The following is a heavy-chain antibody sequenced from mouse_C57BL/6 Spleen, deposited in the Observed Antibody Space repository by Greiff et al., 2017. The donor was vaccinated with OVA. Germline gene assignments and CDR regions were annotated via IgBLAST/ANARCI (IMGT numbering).Heavy chain of an antibody. Sequence: VMLVESGGGLVKPGGSLKLSCAASGFTFSSYAMSWVRQTPEKRLEWVATISDGGSYTYYPDNVKGRFTISRDNAKNNLYLQMSHLKSEDTAMYYCARGDDYGDYYAMDYWGQGTSVTVSS. CDR1: GFTFSSYA. CDR3: ARGDDYGDYYAMDY. D-gene: IGHD2-4*01. CDR2: ISDGGSYT. V-gene: IGHV5-4*03. J-gene: IGHJ4*01.